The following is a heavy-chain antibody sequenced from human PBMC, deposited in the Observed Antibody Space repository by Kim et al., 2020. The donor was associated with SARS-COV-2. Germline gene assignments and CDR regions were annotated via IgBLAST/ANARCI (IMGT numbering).Heavy chain of an antibody. Sequence: GGSLRLSCVASGFTFSHYAMHWVRQAPGQGLEWVAVIWHDGSEKYYADSVKGRFTISRDNPKNTLFLQMNSLRAEDTANYYCAKVIFRGGWYSSFYGLDVGGQGTTVTISS. D-gene: IGHD6-19*01. CDR2: IWHDGSEK. J-gene: IGHJ6*02. CDR3: AKVIFRGGWYSSFYGLDV. CDR1: GFTFSHYA. V-gene: IGHV3-33*06.